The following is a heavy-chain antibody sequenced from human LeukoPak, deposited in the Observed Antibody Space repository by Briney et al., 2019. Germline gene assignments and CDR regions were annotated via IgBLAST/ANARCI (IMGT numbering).Heavy chain of an antibody. D-gene: IGHD4/OR15-4a*01. CDR3: ARDDLSANPDY. J-gene: IGHJ4*02. Sequence: EGSLRLSCAASGFTFSDYYMSWLRQAPGKGLEGVSYISSSGSTIYYADSVKGRFTISRDNAKNSLYLQMNSLRAEDTAVYYCARDDLSANPDYWGQGTLVTVSS. CDR1: GFTFSDYY. V-gene: IGHV3-11*04. CDR2: ISSSGSTI.